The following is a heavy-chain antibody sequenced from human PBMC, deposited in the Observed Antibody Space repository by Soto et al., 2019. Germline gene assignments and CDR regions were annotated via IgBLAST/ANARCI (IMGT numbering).Heavy chain of an antibody. CDR1: GGSVSVYY. CDR3: ARGVGSSPPQY. V-gene: IGHV4-59*02. Sequence: SETLSLTCTISGGSVSVYYWSWIRQSTGQGLEWIGYIYASGSPYYNPSLRSRVTISADTSKNQISLKLTSPTAADTAVYYCARGVGSSPPQYWGRGTMVTVSS. J-gene: IGHJ4*02. D-gene: IGHD1-26*01. CDR2: IYASGSP.